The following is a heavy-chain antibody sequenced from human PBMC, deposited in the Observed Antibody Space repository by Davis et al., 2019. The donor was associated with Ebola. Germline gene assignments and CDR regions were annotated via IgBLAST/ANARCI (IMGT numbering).Heavy chain of an antibody. CDR1: GGTFSSYA. J-gene: IGHJ6*02. D-gene: IGHD2-15*01. Sequence: SVKVSCKASGGTFSSYAISWVRQAPGQGLEWMGGIIPIFGTANYAQKFQGRVTITADESTSTAYMELSSLRSEDTAVYYCARGHVGYCSGGSCSHYYYYGMDVWGQGTTVTVSS. V-gene: IGHV1-69*13. CDR3: ARGHVGYCSGGSCSHYYYYGMDV. CDR2: IIPIFGTA.